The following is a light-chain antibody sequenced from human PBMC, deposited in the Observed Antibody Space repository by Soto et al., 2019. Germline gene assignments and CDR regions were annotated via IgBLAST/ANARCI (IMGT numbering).Light chain of an antibody. CDR3: QQYSSLWT. Sequence: EIVMKQSPVILSVSPGERATLSCRASQSIGSDLAWYQQKPGQGPRLLIYGASSRATGIPDRFSGSGSGTDFTLSISRLEPEDFAVYYCQQYSSLWTFGQGTKVDIK. V-gene: IGKV3-20*01. CDR2: GAS. CDR1: QSIGSD. J-gene: IGKJ1*01.